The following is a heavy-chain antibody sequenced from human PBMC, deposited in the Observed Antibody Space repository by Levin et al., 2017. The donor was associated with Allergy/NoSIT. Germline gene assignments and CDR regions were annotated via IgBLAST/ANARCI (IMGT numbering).Heavy chain of an antibody. D-gene: IGHD2-2*01. CDR1: GYSFTNYW. Sequence: GESLKISCQGSGYSFTNYWIGWVRQMPGKGLEWMGIIYPGDSDTRYSPSFQGQVTISADKSISTAYVQWSSLKASDTAIYYCARRGYCSDTSCPEMVYFDYWGPGTLVTVSS. CDR3: ARRGYCSDTSCPEMVYFDY. J-gene: IGHJ4*02. V-gene: IGHV5-51*01. CDR2: IYPGDSDT.